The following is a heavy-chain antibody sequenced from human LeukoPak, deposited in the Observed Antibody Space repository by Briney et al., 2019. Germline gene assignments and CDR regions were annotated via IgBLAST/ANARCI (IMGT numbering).Heavy chain of an antibody. J-gene: IGHJ5*02. V-gene: IGHV1-69*06. Sequence: GASVKVSCKASGGTFSSYAISWVRQAPGQGLEWMGGIIPIFGTANYAQKFQGRVTITADKSTSTAYMELSSLRSEDTAVYYCARGGVPGGLWFGVPWGQGTLVTVSS. CDR1: GGTFSSYA. D-gene: IGHD3-10*01. CDR3: ARGGVPGGLWFGVP. CDR2: IIPIFGTA.